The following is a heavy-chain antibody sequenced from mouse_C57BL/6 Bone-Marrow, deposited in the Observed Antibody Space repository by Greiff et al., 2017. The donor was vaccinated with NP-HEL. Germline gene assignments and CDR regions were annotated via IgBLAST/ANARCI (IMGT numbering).Heavy chain of an antibody. CDR1: GYTFTSYW. J-gene: IGHJ2*01. Sequence: QVQLQQSGAELVKPGASVKMSCKASGYTFTSYWITWVKQRPGQGLEWIGDIYPGSGSTNYNEKFKSKATLTVDTSSSTAYMQLSSLTSEDSAVYYCARPTDGSSYDWGQGTTLTVSS. CDR3: ARPTDGSSYD. V-gene: IGHV1-55*01. D-gene: IGHD1-1*01. CDR2: IYPGSGST.